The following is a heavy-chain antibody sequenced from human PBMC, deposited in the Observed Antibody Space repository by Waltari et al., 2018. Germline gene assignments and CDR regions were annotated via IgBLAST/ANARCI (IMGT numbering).Heavy chain of an antibody. D-gene: IGHD3-10*01. V-gene: IGHV1-69-2*01. CDR2: VDPEDGET. Sequence: EVQLVQSGAEVKKPGATVKISCKASGYTFTDYYMHWVQQAPGKGLEWMGRVDPEDGETKYAETFQGRVTITADTSTDTAYMELSSLRSEDTAVYYCARHPLMVRGVPNYYYYGMDVWGQGTTVTVSS. CDR3: ARHPLMVRGVPNYYYYGMDV. J-gene: IGHJ6*02. CDR1: GYTFTDYY.